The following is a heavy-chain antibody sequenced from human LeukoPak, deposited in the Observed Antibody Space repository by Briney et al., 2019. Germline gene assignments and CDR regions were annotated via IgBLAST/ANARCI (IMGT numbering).Heavy chain of an antibody. D-gene: IGHD6-19*01. V-gene: IGHV4-61*01. CDR3: ARGSAWYFVY. CDR1: GDSVSSGSSC. CDR2: IYHSGST. Sequence: SETLSLTCTVSGDSVSSGSSCWSWIRQPPGEGLQWLGYIYHSGSTNYNPSLKSRVTISVDTSKNQFSLKLSSVTTADTAVYYCARGSAWYFVYWGQGTLVTVSS. J-gene: IGHJ4*02.